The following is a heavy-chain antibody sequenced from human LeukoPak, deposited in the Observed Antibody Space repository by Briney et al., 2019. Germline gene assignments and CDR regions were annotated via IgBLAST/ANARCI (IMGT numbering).Heavy chain of an antibody. V-gene: IGHV2-70*17. Sequence: SGPALVKPTQTLTLTCSFSGFSLSTSGMSVSWIRQPPVKALEGLARIGWDYDKFYSTFLKTRLTISKDTSKNQVVLIMTNMRPVDTATYFCARIDSSGGPPQMDYWGQGTRVTVSS. J-gene: IGHJ4*02. CDR1: GFSLSTSGMS. CDR2: IGWDYDK. D-gene: IGHD6-19*01. CDR3: ARIDSSGGPPQMDY.